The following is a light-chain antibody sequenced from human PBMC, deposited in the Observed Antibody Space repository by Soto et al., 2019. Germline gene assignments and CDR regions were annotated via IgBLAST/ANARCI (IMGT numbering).Light chain of an antibody. Sequence: QSALTQPPSASGSPGQSVTISCTGTSSDVGGYNYVSWYQQHPGKAPKLMIYEVSKWPSGVPDRFSGSKSGNTASLTVSGLQAEDEADYYCSSYAGSNKKVFGGGTKLTVL. CDR1: SSDVGGYNY. CDR2: EVS. V-gene: IGLV2-8*01. J-gene: IGLJ3*02. CDR3: SSYAGSNKKV.